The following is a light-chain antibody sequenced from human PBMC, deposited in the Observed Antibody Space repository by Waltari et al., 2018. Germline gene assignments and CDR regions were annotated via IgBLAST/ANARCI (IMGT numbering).Light chain of an antibody. Sequence: QTVVTQEPSLSVSPGGTVTLTFGLSSGSVSTTYYPRWYQQAPGQAPRTPIFDTNTRSSGVPDRFSGSILDNKAALTITGAQADDESDYYCVLSMGSGIWVFGGGTKLTVL. CDR3: VLSMGSGIWV. J-gene: IGLJ3*02. CDR1: SGSVSTTYY. V-gene: IGLV8-61*01. CDR2: DTN.